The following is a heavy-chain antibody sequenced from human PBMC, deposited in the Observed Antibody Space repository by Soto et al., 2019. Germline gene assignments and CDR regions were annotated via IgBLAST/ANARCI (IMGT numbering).Heavy chain of an antibody. CDR2: ISGSGATT. Sequence: PGGSLRLSCEVSGFIFSTYAMNWVRQAAGKGLEWVSGISGSGATTYYADSVKGRFTISRDNSKDTLYLQMNSLGAGDTAVYYCAKDPEVVVTAPDYWGQGTLVTVSS. V-gene: IGHV3-23*01. CDR3: AKDPEVVVTAPDY. D-gene: IGHD2-21*02. J-gene: IGHJ4*02. CDR1: GFIFSTYA.